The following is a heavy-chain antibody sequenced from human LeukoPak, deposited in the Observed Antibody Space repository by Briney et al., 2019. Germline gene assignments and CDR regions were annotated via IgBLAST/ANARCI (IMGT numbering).Heavy chain of an antibody. CDR2: IGPSGSTI. V-gene: IGHV3-48*03. Sequence: GGSLRLSCAASGFSFSDYDMNWVRQAPGEGLEWVSYIGPSGSTIFYADSVKGRFTVSRDNAKKSLYLQMNSLRAEDTAVYYCSRGGDYHAFDIWGQGTMVTVSS. CDR3: SRGGDYHAFDI. J-gene: IGHJ3*02. CDR1: GFSFSDYD. D-gene: IGHD4-17*01.